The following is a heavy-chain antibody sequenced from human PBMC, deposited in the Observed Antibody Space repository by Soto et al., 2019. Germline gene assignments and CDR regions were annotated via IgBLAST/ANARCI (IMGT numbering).Heavy chain of an antibody. J-gene: IGHJ4*02. CDR3: AAGGSGYYAN. CDR2: IKTDGTYA. V-gene: IGHV3-74*01. D-gene: IGHD3-22*01. Sequence: EVQLVESGGDLVQPGGSLRLSCAASGFTFSTYWMHWVRQAPGKGLLWVSRIKTDGTYATYADSVKGRFPISRDNAKNTLYLQMNSLSVEDAAVYYCAAGGSGYYANWGQGTLVTVSS. CDR1: GFTFSTYW.